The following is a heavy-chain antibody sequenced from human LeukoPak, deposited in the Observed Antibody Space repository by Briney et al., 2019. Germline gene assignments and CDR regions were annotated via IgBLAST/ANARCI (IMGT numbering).Heavy chain of an antibody. Sequence: SQTLSLTCAISGDSVSSNSAAWNWIRQSPSRGLEWLGRTYYRSKWYNDYAVSVKSRITINPDTSKNQFSLQLNSVTPEDTAVYYCARDNVGYYDSSGFLPPDIPPYAFDIWGQGTMVTVSS. V-gene: IGHV6-1*01. CDR3: ARDNVGYYDSSGFLPPDIPPYAFDI. CDR2: TYYRSKWYN. CDR1: GDSVSSNSAA. J-gene: IGHJ3*02. D-gene: IGHD3-22*01.